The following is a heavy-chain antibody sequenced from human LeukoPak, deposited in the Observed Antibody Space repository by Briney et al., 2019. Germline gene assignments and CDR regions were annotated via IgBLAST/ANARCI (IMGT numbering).Heavy chain of an antibody. CDR2: ISAYNGNT. D-gene: IGHD3-10*01. J-gene: IGHJ5*02. Sequence: ASVKVSCKSSGYTFTSNGISWVRQAPGQGLEWMGWISAYNGNTNCAQSLQGRVSMTTDTSTSTAYMELRSLRSDDTAVYYCARDPYYYGSGSYYSDNWFDPWGQGTLVTVSS. CDR1: GYTFTSNG. V-gene: IGHV1-18*01. CDR3: ARDPYYYGSGSYYSDNWFDP.